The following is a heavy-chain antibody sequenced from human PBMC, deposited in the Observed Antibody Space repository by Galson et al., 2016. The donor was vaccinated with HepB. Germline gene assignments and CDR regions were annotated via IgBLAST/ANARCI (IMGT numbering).Heavy chain of an antibody. CDR1: GFTFSSYW. CDR2: INTDGTST. D-gene: IGHD6-19*01. J-gene: IGHJ4*02. CDR3: VQEWLALDY. V-gene: IGHV3-74*01. Sequence: SLRLSCAASGFTFSSYWMHWVRQAPGKGLVWVSRINTDGTSTFYADSVKSRFTISRDNAKNTLYLQMNSLRAEDTAVYYCVQEWLALDYWGQGTLVTVSS.